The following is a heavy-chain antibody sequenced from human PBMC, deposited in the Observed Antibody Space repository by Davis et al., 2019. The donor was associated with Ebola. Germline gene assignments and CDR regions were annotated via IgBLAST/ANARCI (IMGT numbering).Heavy chain of an antibody. V-gene: IGHV3-11*04. CDR2: ISSSGVTK. CDR1: GISVSDYY. CDR3: ARDAGGVSSL. Sequence: PGGSLRLSCAASGISVSDYYMSWIRQAPGKGLDLISYISSSGVTKYYAASVKGRFTISRANAKHSLFLEMNSLRDADTAVYYGARDAGGVSSLWGQGTLVTVSS. D-gene: IGHD5/OR15-5a*01. J-gene: IGHJ1*01.